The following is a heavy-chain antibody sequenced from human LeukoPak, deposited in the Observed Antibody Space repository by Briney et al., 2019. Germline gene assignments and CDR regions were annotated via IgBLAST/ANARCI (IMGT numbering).Heavy chain of an antibody. Sequence: SETLSLTCTVSGGSISSYYWSWIRQPPGKGLVWIGYIYYSGSTNYNPSLKSRVTISVDTSKNQFSLKLSSVTAADTAVYYCARDRDGYLDYWGQGTLVTVSS. J-gene: IGHJ4*02. CDR2: IYYSGST. CDR3: ARDRDGYLDY. V-gene: IGHV4-59*01. D-gene: IGHD5-24*01. CDR1: GGSISSYY.